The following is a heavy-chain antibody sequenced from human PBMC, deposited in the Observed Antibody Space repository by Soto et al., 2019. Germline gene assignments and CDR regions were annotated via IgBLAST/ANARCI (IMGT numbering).Heavy chain of an antibody. CDR3: ATSIGTMTAIHY. J-gene: IGHJ4*02. D-gene: IGHD1-7*01. CDR1: GGSISSGGYY. CDR2: IYYSGST. V-gene: IGHV4-31*03. Sequence: PSETLSLTCTVSGGSISSGGYYWSWIRQHPGKGLEWIGYIYYSGSTYYNPSLKSRVTISVDTSKNQFSLKLGPVTAADTAVYYCATSIGTMTAIHYWGQGTLVTVS.